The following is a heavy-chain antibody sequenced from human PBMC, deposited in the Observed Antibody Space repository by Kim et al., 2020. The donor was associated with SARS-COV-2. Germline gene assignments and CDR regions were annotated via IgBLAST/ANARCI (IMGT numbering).Heavy chain of an antibody. CDR3: AKDMNWNLLRSSGYNY. Sequence: GGSLRLSCAASGFTFDDYAMHWVRQAPGKGLEWVSGISWNSGNIGYADSLKGRFTISRDNAKNSLYLQMSSLRAEDTALYYCAKDMNWNLLRSSGYNYWG. CDR1: GFTFDDYA. J-gene: IGHJ4*01. V-gene: IGHV3-9*01. D-gene: IGHD3-22*01. CDR2: ISWNSGNI.